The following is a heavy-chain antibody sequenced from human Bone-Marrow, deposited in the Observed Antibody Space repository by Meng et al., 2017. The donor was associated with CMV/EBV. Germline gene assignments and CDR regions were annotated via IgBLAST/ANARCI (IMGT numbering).Heavy chain of an antibody. Sequence: GGSLRLSCVASGFIFRNYGMHWVRQAPGKGLEWVAAIWSDGSNIYYRDSVKGRFTISRDNSKNILYLQMNSLRVEDTGIYHCAKEGEYQVLTHGMDVWGLGTTVTVSS. CDR3: AKEGEYQVLTHGMDV. D-gene: IGHD2-2*01. V-gene: IGHV3-33*03. J-gene: IGHJ6*02. CDR1: GFIFRNYG. CDR2: IWSDGSNI.